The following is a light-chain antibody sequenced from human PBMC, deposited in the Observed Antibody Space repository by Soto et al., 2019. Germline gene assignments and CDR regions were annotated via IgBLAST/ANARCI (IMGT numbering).Light chain of an antibody. Sequence: IQLTQSPSSLSASVGDRVTITCRASQGINTFLAWYQQKAGKAPKLLTYAASTLQSGVPSRFSGSGSGTDFTLTISSLQSEDFATYYCQQLNSYPITFGQGTRLEIK. CDR1: QGINTF. CDR2: AAS. V-gene: IGKV1-9*01. J-gene: IGKJ5*01. CDR3: QQLNSYPIT.